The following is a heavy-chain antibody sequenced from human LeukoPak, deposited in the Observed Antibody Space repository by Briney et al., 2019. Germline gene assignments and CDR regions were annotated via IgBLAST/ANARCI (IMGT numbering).Heavy chain of an antibody. Sequence: PGGSLSLSCAASGFTLSSQGMHWVRQAPGKGLEWVAVIWYDGSIKYYADSVTGRFTISRDNSKNTLYLQMNSLRAEDTAVYSCARPMYSSRWDFDYWGQGTPVSASS. V-gene: IGHV3-33*01. D-gene: IGHD6-13*01. CDR3: ARPMYSSRWDFDY. J-gene: IGHJ4*02. CDR1: GFTLSSQG. CDR2: IWYDGSIK.